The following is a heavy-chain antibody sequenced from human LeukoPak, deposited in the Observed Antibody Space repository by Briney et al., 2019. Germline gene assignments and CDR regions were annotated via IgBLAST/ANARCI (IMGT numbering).Heavy chain of an antibody. V-gene: IGHV1-8*01. Sequence: ASVKVSCKASGYTFTSYDINWVREATGQGLEWMGWMNPNSGNTGYAQKFQGRVTMTRNTSISTAYMELSSLRSEDTAVYYCATDLSRGNYYYMDVWGKGTTVTVSS. CDR1: GYTFTSYD. J-gene: IGHJ6*03. D-gene: IGHD5-24*01. CDR2: MNPNSGNT. CDR3: ATDLSRGNYYYMDV.